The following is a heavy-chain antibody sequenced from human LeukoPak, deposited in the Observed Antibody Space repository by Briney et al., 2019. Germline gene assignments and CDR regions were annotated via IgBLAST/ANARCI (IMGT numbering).Heavy chain of an antibody. CDR3: ARVMITFGGVIVGPFDY. D-gene: IGHD3-16*02. CDR1: GFTFSGSA. Sequence: GGSLRLSCAASGFTFSGSAMHWVRQASGKGLEWVGRIRSKANSYATAYSASVKGRFTISRDDSKNTAYLQMNSLRAEDTAVYYCARVMITFGGVIVGPFDYWGQGTLVTVSS. J-gene: IGHJ4*02. CDR2: IRSKANSYAT. V-gene: IGHV3-73*01.